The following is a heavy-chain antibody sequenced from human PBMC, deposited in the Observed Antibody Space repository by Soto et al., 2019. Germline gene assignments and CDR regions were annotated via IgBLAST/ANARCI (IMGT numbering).Heavy chain of an antibody. J-gene: IGHJ5*02. CDR3: ARDPGIAARHEQNWFDP. D-gene: IGHD6-6*01. V-gene: IGHV3-21*01. CDR1: GFTFSSYS. Sequence: PGGSLRLSCAASGFTFSSYSMNWVRQAPGKGLELFSSISSSSSYIYYADSVKGRFTISRDNAKNSLYLQMNSLRAEDTAVYYCARDPGIAARHEQNWFDPWGQGTLVTVSS. CDR2: ISSSSSYI.